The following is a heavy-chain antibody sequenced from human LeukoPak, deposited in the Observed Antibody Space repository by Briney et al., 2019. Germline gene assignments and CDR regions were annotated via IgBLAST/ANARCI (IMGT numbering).Heavy chain of an antibody. CDR1: GFTFSSYW. D-gene: IGHD3-16*01. Sequence: GKSLRLSCAASGFTFSSYWMNWARQAPGKGLEWVASINHNGNVNYYVDSVKGRFTISRDNAKNSLYLQMSNLRAEDTAVYFCARGGGLDVWGQGATVTVSS. V-gene: IGHV3-7*03. CDR2: INHNGNVN. CDR3: ARGGGLDV. J-gene: IGHJ6*02.